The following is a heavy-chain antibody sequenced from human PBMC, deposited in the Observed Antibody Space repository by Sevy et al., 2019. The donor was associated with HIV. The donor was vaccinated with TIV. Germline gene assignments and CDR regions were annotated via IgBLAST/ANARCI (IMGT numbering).Heavy chain of an antibody. V-gene: IGHV4-61*02. Sequence: SETLSLTCKVSGGAISSGNYYWSWIRKPAGKGLEWLGRIHASGTTNYNPSLKSRLTMSVDTSTNQLTLKLSSVTAADTAFYYCATDLLRVFDYWGQGILVTVSS. CDR3: ATDLLRVFDY. CDR1: GGAISSGNYY. J-gene: IGHJ4*02. CDR2: IHASGTT.